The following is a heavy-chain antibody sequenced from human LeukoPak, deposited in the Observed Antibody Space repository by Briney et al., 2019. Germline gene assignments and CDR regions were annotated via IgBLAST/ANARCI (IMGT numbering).Heavy chain of an antibody. D-gene: IGHD3-3*01. CDR3: ARDGDIGLDY. V-gene: IGHV3-33*01. CDR2: IWYDESKK. J-gene: IGHJ4*02. Sequence: GRSLRLSCAASGFTFSSYGMHWVRQAPGKGLEWVAVIWYDESKKYHADSVKGRFTISRDVSKNTLYLQMNSLRAEDTAVYYCARDGDIGLDYWGQGTLVTVSS. CDR1: GFTFSSYG.